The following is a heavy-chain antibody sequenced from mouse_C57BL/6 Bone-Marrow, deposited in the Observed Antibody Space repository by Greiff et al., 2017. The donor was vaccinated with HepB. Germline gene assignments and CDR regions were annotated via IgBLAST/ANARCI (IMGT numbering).Heavy chain of an antibody. CDR3: ARRGIYDYDVGYYAMDY. D-gene: IGHD2-4*01. CDR1: GYTFTSYW. J-gene: IGHJ4*01. CDR2: IYPGSGST. Sequence: QVQLQQSGAELVKPGASVKMSCKASGYTFTSYWITWVKQRPGQGLEWIGDIYPGSGSTNYNEKFKSKATLTVDTSSSTAYMQLSSLTSEDSAVYYCARRGIYDYDVGYYAMDYWGQGTSVTVSS. V-gene: IGHV1-55*01.